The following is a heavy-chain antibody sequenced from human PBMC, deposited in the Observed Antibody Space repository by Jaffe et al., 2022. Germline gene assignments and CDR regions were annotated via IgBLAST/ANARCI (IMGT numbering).Heavy chain of an antibody. J-gene: IGHJ4*02. V-gene: IGHV2-5*02. CDR3: AHSINQEYQLRLSPSFDY. CDR1: GFSLSTSGVG. Sequence: QITLKESGPTLVKPTQTLTLTCTFSGFSLSTSGVGVGWIRQPPGKALEWLALIYWDDDKRYSPSLKSRLTITKDTSKNQVVLTMTNMDPVDTATYYCAHSINQEYQLRLSPSFDYWGQGTLVTVSS. D-gene: IGHD2-2*01. CDR2: IYWDDDK.